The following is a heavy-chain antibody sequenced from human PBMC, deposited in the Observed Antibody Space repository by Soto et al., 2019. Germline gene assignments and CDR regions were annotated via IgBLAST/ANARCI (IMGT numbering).Heavy chain of an antibody. V-gene: IGHV3-33*01. Sequence: QVQLVESGGGVVQPGRSLRLSCAASGFTFSSYGMHWVRQAPGKGLEWVAVIWYDGSNKYYADSVKGRFTISRDNSKNTLYLQMNSLRAEDTAVYYGARSPYSSGWPFDYWGQGTLVTVSS. D-gene: IGHD6-19*01. CDR3: ARSPYSSGWPFDY. J-gene: IGHJ4*02. CDR1: GFTFSSYG. CDR2: IWYDGSNK.